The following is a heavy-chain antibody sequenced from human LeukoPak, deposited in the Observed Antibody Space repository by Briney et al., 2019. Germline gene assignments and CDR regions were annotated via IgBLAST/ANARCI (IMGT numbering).Heavy chain of an antibody. D-gene: IGHD3-10*01. CDR1: GFTVGSNY. J-gene: IGHJ5*02. CDR2: IYGGST. CDR3: ARGLEGVRGVVNWFDR. V-gene: IGHV3-53*01. Sequence: PGGSLRLSCAASGFTVGSNYMSWVRQAPGKGLEWVSLIYGGSTYYADSVKGRFTISTDNSRNTLYLQMNSLRAEDTAVYYCARGLEGVRGVVNWFDRWGQGTLVTVSS.